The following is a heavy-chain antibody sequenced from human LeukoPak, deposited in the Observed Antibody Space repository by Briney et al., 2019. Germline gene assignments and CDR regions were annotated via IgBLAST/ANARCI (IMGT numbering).Heavy chain of an antibody. CDR1: GFTFDDYG. CDR2: INWNGGST. Sequence: PGGSLRLSCAASGFTFDDYGMSWVRQAPGKGLEWVSGINWNGGSTGYADSVKGRFTISRDNAKNSLYLQMNSLRAEDTALCYCARGDVWGSYRSFDYWGQGTLVTVSS. D-gene: IGHD3-16*02. V-gene: IGHV3-20*04. J-gene: IGHJ4*02. CDR3: ARGDVWGSYRSFDY.